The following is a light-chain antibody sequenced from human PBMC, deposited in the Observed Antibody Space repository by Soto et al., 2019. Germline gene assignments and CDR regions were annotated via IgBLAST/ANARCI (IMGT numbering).Light chain of an antibody. J-gene: IGKJ2*01. Sequence: EIVLTQSPGTLSLSPGERATLTCRASQSVSSSYLAWYQLKPGQAPRLLMYDASSRATGIPDRFSGSGSGTDFTLTISRLEPEDFAVYYCQQFGTSFPYTFGQGTKLDIK. V-gene: IGKV3-20*01. CDR3: QQFGTSFPYT. CDR2: DAS. CDR1: QSVSSSY.